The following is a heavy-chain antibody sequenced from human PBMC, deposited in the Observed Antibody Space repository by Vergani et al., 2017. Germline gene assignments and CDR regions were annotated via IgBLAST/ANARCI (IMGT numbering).Heavy chain of an antibody. D-gene: IGHD5-18*01. V-gene: IGHV1-69*02. CDR1: GGTFSSYT. J-gene: IGHJ4*02. Sequence: QVQLVQSGAEVKKPGSSVKVSCKASGGTFSSYTISWVRQAPGQGLEWMGRIIPILGIANYAQKFQGRVTITADKSTSTAYMELSSLRSEDTAVYYCARHAGAYTAMVYYWGQGTLVTVSS. CDR2: IIPILGIA. CDR3: ARHAGAYTAMVYY.